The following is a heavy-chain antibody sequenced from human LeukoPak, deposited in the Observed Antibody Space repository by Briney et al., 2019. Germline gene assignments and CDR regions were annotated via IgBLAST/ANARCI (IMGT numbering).Heavy chain of an antibody. CDR1: GYSFPTYW. CDR3: IRTGGYCSDGSCYRGDY. J-gene: IGHJ4*02. V-gene: IGHV5-51*01. CDR2: VYPGDSST. D-gene: IGHD2-15*01. Sequence: GESLKISCKGSGYSFPTYWIGWVRQMPGKGLEWMGIVYPGDSSTRYSPPFQGQVTISADKSITTAYLQWSSLKASDTAIYYCIRTGGYCSDGSCYRGDYWGQGTLVTVSS.